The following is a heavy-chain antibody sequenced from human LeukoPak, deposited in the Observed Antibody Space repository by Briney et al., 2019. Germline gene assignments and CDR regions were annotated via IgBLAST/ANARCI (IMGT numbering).Heavy chain of an antibody. J-gene: IGHJ4*02. V-gene: IGHV1-2*02. CDR3: ARVPGPYTTSRFDY. CDR1: GYTFTDYY. CDR2: IDPNSGGT. D-gene: IGHD6-13*01. Sequence: ASVGVSCKTSGYTFTDYYLHWVRQAPGQGLEWMGRIDPNSGGTNYAQKFQVRVTVTGDTSISTVYMELSGLRSDDTAVYYCARVPGPYTTSRFDYWGQGTLVTVSS.